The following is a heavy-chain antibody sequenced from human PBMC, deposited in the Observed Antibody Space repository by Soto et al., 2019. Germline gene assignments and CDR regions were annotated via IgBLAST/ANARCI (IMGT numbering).Heavy chain of an antibody. Sequence: PGASLKISCKGSGYSFTSYQIGWVRQVPGKGLEWMGTIYPGDSGTRYSPSFQGQVTISADKSISTAYLQWSSLKASDTAMYYCARLKMKLEHYYYGMDVWGQGTTVTVSS. V-gene: IGHV5-51*01. CDR1: GYSFTSYQ. D-gene: IGHD1-1*01. J-gene: IGHJ6*02. CDR3: ARLKMKLEHYYYGMDV. CDR2: IYPGDSGT.